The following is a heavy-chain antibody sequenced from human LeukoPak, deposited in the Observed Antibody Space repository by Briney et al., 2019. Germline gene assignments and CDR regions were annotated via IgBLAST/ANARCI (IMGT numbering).Heavy chain of an antibody. Sequence: ASVKVSCKASGYTFTSYYMHWVRQAPGQGLEWMGIINPSGGGTSYAQKFQGRVTMTRDTSTSTVYMELSSLRSEDTAVYYCARDGRPIMTAFDIWGQGTMVTVSS. CDR2: INPSGGGT. CDR1: GYTFTSYY. V-gene: IGHV1-46*01. J-gene: IGHJ3*02. CDR3: ARDGRPIMTAFDI. D-gene: IGHD3-16*01.